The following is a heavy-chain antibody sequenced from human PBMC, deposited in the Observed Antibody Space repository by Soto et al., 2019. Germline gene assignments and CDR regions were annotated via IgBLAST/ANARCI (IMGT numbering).Heavy chain of an antibody. CDR2: IWYDGSTK. D-gene: IGHD3-10*01. Sequence: QVQLVESGGGVVQPGRALRLSCSPPGFTFSDYGMPWVRQAPGKGLEWVAVIWYDGSTKHYTDSVKGRFTISRDNSKNTLYLQINSLRVEDTAVYYCARVEFGGYLDYWGQGTLVIVSS. J-gene: IGHJ4*02. CDR1: GFTFSDYG. V-gene: IGHV3-33*01. CDR3: ARVEFGGYLDY.